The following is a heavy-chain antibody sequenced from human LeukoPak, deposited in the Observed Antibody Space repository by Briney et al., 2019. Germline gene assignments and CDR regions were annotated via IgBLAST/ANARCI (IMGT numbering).Heavy chain of an antibody. D-gene: IGHD5-18*01. J-gene: IGHJ6*03. Sequence: GSLRLSCTASGFTFSDFYMSWIRQAPGKGLEWVSYISSSGSTIYYADSVKGRFTISRDNAKNSLYLQMNSLRAEDTAVYYCARVQYSYGSDYYYYYYYMDVWGKGTTVTVSS. CDR2: ISSSGSTI. CDR3: ARVQYSYGSDYYYYYYYMDV. V-gene: IGHV3-11*01. CDR1: GFTFSDFY.